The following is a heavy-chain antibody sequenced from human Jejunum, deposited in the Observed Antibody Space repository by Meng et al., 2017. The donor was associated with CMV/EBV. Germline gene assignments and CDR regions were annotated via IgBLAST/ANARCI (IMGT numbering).Heavy chain of an antibody. CDR1: GFIFNTFG. CDR3: ARVVKGGNYLEY. CDR2: ISISGYI. J-gene: IGHJ4*02. Sequence: CADSGFIFNTFGMSWVRQAPGKGLEWVSSISISGYINYADSVKGRFTISRDNAKTSLYLQMTSLRAEDTAVYYCARVVKGGNYLEYWGQGTLVTVSS. V-gene: IGHV3-21*01. D-gene: IGHD4-23*01.